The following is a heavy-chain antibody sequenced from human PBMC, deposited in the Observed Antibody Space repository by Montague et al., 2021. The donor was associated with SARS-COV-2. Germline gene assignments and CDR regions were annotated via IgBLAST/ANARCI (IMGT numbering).Heavy chain of an antibody. J-gene: IGHJ3*02. V-gene: IGHV6-1*01. D-gene: IGHD1-7*01. CDR1: GDSVSRNNPA. CDR3: ARGWNYAFDI. Sequence: CAISGDSVSRNNPAWNWIRQSPSRGLEWLGRTYYGSSWNTDYAVSVKSRITISPDISKNQFSLHLNSVTPEDTAVYYCARGWNYAFDIWGQGTMVTVSS. CDR2: TYYGSSWNT.